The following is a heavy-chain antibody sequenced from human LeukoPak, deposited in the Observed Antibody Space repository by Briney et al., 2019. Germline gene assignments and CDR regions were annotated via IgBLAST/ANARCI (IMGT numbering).Heavy chain of an antibody. D-gene: IGHD4-17*01. Sequence: GGSLRLSYTASGFTVSSNYMSWVRQAPGKGLEWVSVTYSGGNTDYADSVKGRFTISRDNSKNTVYLQMNSLRAEDTAVYYCAREGGDDRYFDYWGQGTLVTVSS. CDR1: GFTVSSNY. CDR3: AREGGDDRYFDY. CDR2: TYSGGNT. V-gene: IGHV3-66*01. J-gene: IGHJ4*02.